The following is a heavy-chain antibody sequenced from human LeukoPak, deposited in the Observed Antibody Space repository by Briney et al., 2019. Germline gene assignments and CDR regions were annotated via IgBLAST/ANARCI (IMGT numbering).Heavy chain of an antibody. J-gene: IGHJ6*03. CDR1: GGSFSGYY. CDR3: ARVPLRRPYYYYYMDV. V-gene: IGHV4-34*01. Sequence: SETLSLTCAVYGGSFSGYYWSWIRQPPGKGLEWIGEINHSGSTNYNPSLKSRVTISVDTSKNQLSLKLSSVTAADAAVYYCARVPLRRPYYYYYMDVWGKGTTVTVSS. CDR2: INHSGST.